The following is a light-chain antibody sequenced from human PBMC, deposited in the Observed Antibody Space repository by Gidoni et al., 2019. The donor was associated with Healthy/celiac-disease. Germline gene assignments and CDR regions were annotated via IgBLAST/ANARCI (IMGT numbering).Light chain of an antibody. CDR2: GAS. CDR3: QLPGFT. Sequence: ELVLTQSPGTLSLSPGERATLSCRASQSVSSSYLAWYQQKPGQAPRLLIYGASSRATGIPDRFSGSGSGTDFTLTISRLEPEDFAVYYCQLPGFTFGPGTKVDIK. CDR1: QSVSSSY. V-gene: IGKV3-20*01. J-gene: IGKJ3*01.